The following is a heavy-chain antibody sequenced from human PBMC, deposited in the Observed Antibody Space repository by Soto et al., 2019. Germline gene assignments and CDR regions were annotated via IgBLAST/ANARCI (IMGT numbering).Heavy chain of an antibody. V-gene: IGHV3-21*01. D-gene: IGHD5-18*01. CDR1: GFTFSSYS. Sequence: GGSLRLSCAASGFTFSSYSMNWVRQAPGKGLEWVSSISSSSSYIYYADSVKGRFTISRDNAKNSLYLQMNSLRAEDTAVYYCARDHYSYGYSHFDYWGQGTLVTVSS. CDR2: ISSSSSYI. CDR3: ARDHYSYGYSHFDY. J-gene: IGHJ4*02.